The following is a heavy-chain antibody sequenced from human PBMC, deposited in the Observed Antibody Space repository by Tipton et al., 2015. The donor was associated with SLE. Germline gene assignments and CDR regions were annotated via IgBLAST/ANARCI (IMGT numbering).Heavy chain of an antibody. V-gene: IGHV3-30-3*01. J-gene: IGHJ6*02. CDR3: AKDQAAARGMDV. Sequence: SLRLSCAASGFTFSSYAMHWVRQAPGKGLEWVAVISYDGSNKYYADSVKGRFTISRDNSKNTLYLQMNSLRAEDTAVYYCAKDQAAARGMDVWGQGTTVTVSS. CDR2: ISYDGSNK. CDR1: GFTFSSYA. D-gene: IGHD6-13*01.